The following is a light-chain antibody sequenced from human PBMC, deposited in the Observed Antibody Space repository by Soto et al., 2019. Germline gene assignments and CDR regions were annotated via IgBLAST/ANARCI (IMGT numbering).Light chain of an antibody. CDR3: SSHTSSSTKV. V-gene: IGLV2-14*01. J-gene: IGLJ1*01. CDR2: EVS. CDR1: SSDVGGYNY. Sequence: QSALTQPASVSGSPGQSITISCTGTSSDVGGYNYVSWYQQHPGKAPKLMIYEVSNRPSGVSNRFSGSKSGNAASLTISGLQAEDEADYYCSSHTSSSTKVFGTGTKLTVL.